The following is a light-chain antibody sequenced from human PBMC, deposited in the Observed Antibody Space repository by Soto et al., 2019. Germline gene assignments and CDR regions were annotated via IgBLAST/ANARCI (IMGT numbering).Light chain of an antibody. V-gene: IGKV1D-12*01. CDR1: QGISNW. Sequence: DIQMTQSPSSVSASVGDRVTLTCRASQGISNWLAWYQQKPGKAPELLIYAASSLQSGVPSRFSGSGSGTDFTLTISDLQPEDFATYYCQQANSFPLTFGGGTKVEIK. CDR2: AAS. J-gene: IGKJ4*01. CDR3: QQANSFPLT.